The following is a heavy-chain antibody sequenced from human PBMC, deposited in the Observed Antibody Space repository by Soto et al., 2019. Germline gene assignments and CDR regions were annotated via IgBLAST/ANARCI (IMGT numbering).Heavy chain of an antibody. CDR1: GYTFTSYD. Sequence: ASGKVSCKASGYTFTSYDINWVRQATGQGLEWMGWMNPNSGNTGYAQKFQGRVTMTRNTSISTAYMELSSLRSEDTAVYYCARWDYDFWSGPGAFDIWGQGTMVTVSS. CDR3: ARWDYDFWSGPGAFDI. V-gene: IGHV1-8*01. CDR2: MNPNSGNT. J-gene: IGHJ3*02. D-gene: IGHD3-3*01.